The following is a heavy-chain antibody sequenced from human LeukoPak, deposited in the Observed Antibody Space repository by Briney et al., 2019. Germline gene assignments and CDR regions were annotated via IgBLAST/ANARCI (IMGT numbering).Heavy chain of an antibody. CDR3: ARKGVVALNWFDP. CDR1: GFTFSDYY. V-gene: IGHV3-11*01. CDR2: ISSSGSTI. Sequence: PGGSLRLSCAASGFTFSDYYMSWIRQAPGKGLEWVSYISSSGSTIYYADSVKGRFTISRDNAKNSLYLQMNSLRAEDTAGYYCARKGVVALNWFDPWGQGTLVTVSS. D-gene: IGHD2-15*01. J-gene: IGHJ5*02.